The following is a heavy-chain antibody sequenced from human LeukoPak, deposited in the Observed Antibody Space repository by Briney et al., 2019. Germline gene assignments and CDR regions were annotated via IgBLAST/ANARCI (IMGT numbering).Heavy chain of an antibody. CDR2: INSDGSST. V-gene: IGHV3-74*01. CDR3: ARGDLAAAGTGFDY. CDR1: GFTFSSYW. D-gene: IGHD6-13*01. Sequence: GGSLRLSCEASGFTFSSYWMHWVRQAPGKGLVWVSRINSDGSSTSYADSVKGRFTISRDNAKNTLYLQMNSLRAEDTAVYYCARGDLAAAGTGFDYWGQGTLVTVSS. J-gene: IGHJ4*02.